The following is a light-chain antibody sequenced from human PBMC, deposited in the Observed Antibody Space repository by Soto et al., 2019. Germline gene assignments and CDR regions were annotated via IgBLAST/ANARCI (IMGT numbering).Light chain of an antibody. CDR3: TSYPSRSTHYV. CDR1: SSGVGGYTY. V-gene: IGLV2-14*04. J-gene: IGLJ1*01. Sequence: GTSSGVGGYTYVSWYQQHPGKAPKLMIYDVSNRPSGVSNRFSGYKSGDTASLTISGLQAEDEDDYYCTSYPSRSTHYVLGGGTKVTVL. CDR2: DVS.